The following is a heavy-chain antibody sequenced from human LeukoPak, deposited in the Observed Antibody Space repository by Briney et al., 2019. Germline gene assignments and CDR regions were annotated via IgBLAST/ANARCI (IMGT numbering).Heavy chain of an antibody. CDR1: GFTFSNDW. J-gene: IGHJ3*02. Sequence: QAGGSLRLSCAASGFTFSNDWMSWVRQAPGKGLEWVANIKEDGSEKYYVDVVKGRFTISRDNAKNSLYLLMNSLRVEDAAVYYCAAGGAFDIWGQGTMVTVSS. CDR3: AAGGAFDI. CDR2: IKEDGSEK. V-gene: IGHV3-7*01. D-gene: IGHD3-16*01.